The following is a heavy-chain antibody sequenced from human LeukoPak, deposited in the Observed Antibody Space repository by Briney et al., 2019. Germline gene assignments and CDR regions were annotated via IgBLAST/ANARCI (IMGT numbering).Heavy chain of an antibody. CDR2: IYHSGST. Sequence: SETLSLTCTVSGYSISSGYYWGWIRQPPGKRLEWIGSIYHSGSTYYNPSLKSRVTISVDTSKNQFSLKLSSVTAADTAVYYCARESLWSGYYISYFDYWGQGTLVTVSS. CDR1: GYSISSGYY. D-gene: IGHD3-3*01. CDR3: ARESLWSGYYISYFDY. V-gene: IGHV4-38-2*02. J-gene: IGHJ4*02.